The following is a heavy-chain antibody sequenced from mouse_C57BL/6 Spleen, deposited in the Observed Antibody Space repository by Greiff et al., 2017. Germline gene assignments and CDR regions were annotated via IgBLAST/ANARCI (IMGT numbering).Heavy chain of an antibody. Sequence: VHVKQSGPELVKPGASVKISCKASGYSFTGYYMNWVKQSPEKSLEWIGEINPSTGGTTYNQKFKAKATLTVDKSSSTAYMQLKSLTSEDSAVYYCASHYDYDVSYAMDYWGQGTSVTVSS. CDR3: ASHYDYDVSYAMDY. CDR1: GYSFTGYY. V-gene: IGHV1-42*01. D-gene: IGHD2-4*01. J-gene: IGHJ4*01. CDR2: INPSTGGT.